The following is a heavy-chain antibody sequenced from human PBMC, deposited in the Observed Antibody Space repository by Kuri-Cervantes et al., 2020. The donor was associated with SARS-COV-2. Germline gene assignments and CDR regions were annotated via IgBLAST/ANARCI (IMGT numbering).Heavy chain of an antibody. D-gene: IGHD1-26*01. V-gene: IGHV1-24*01. CDR1: GYTLTELS. J-gene: IGHJ3*02. CDR2: FDPEDGET. CDR3: ATDGGSGANYFLVGAFDI. Sequence: ASVKVSCKVSGYTLTELSIHWVRQAPGKGLEWMGGFDPEDGETMPAQRFQGSVTMTEDKSIETAYMELSNLRPEDTAMYYCATDGGSGANYFLVGAFDIWGQGTMVTVSS.